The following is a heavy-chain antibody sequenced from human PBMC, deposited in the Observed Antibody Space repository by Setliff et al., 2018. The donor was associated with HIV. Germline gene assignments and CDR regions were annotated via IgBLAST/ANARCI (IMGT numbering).Heavy chain of an antibody. V-gene: IGHV1-8*02. J-gene: IGHJ6*03. CDR1: GYTFTSYD. CDR3: ARGAWYTSGWYSSRYMDV. CDR2: MNANSGNT. Sequence: ASVKVSCKASGYTFTSYDINWVRQATGQGLEWMGWMNANSGNTGYAQKFQGRVTMTRNTSISTAYMELSSLRSEDTAVYYCARGAWYTSGWYSSRYMDVWGKGTTVTVSS. D-gene: IGHD6-19*01.